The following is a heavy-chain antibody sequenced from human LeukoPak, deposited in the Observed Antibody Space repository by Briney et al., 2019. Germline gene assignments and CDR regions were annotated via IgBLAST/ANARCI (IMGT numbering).Heavy chain of an antibody. CDR3: AREGRGYSYGYFDY. D-gene: IGHD5-18*01. CDR1: GFTFSSYA. Sequence: AGGSLRLSCAASGFTFSSYAMSWVRQAPGKGLEWVSAISGSGGSTYYADSVKGRFTISRDNSKNTLYLQMNSLRAEDTAVYYCAREGRGYSYGYFDYWGQGTLVTVSS. J-gene: IGHJ4*02. CDR2: ISGSGGST. V-gene: IGHV3-23*01.